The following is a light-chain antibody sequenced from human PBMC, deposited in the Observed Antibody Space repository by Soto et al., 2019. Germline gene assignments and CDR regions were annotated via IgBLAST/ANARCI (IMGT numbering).Light chain of an antibody. J-gene: IGLJ1*01. V-gene: IGLV2-8*01. CDR3: SSHGGANNFYV. Sequence: QSVLTRPPSAPGSPGQSVTISCTGTSSDIGAYNYVSWYQQHPGKVPKLIIHAVTKRPSGVPDRLSASKAGDPASLTLSGLQAEDEADYHCSSHGGANNFYVFGAGTTVTVL. CDR1: SSDIGAYNY. CDR2: AVT.